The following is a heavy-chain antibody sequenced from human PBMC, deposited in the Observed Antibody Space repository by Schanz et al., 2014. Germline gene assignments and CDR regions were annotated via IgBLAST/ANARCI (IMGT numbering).Heavy chain of an antibody. CDR2: INPSGGST. CDR3: ARDPYSASYFPSPPLYGLDV. D-gene: IGHD1-26*01. V-gene: IGHV1-46*01. CDR1: GNIFTNYY. Sequence: QLQLVQSGAEVKRPGASAKVTCKASGNIFTNYYIHWVRQAPGQGLEWMATINPSGGSTSFAQKFQGRVTMTRATSTSTVNMELTSLRSEDTAVYYCARDPYSASYFPSPPLYGLDVWGQGTTVTVSS. J-gene: IGHJ6*02.